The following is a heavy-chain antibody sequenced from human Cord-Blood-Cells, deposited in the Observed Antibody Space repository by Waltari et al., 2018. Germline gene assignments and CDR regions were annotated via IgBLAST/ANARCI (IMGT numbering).Heavy chain of an antibody. CDR1: GGSFSGYY. Sequence: QVQLQQWGAGLLKPSETLSLTCAVYGGSFSGYYWRWIRQPPGKGLEWIGEINHSGSTNYNPSLKSRVTISVDTSKNQFSLKLSSVTAADTAVYYCARATRLYCSSTSCYEYYYYGMDVWGQGTTVTVSS. J-gene: IGHJ6*02. V-gene: IGHV4-34*01. D-gene: IGHD2-2*01. CDR3: ARATRLYCSSTSCYEYYYYGMDV. CDR2: INHSGST.